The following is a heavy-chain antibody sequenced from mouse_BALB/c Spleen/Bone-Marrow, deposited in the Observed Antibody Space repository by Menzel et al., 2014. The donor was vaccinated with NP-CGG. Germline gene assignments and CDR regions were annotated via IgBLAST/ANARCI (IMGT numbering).Heavy chain of an antibody. CDR3: ARFTTVVPFDY. J-gene: IGHJ2*01. D-gene: IGHD1-1*01. CDR1: GFSLTAYG. V-gene: IGHV2-6-7*01. Sequence: VQGVESGPGLVAPSQSLSITCTVSGFSLTAYGVNWVRQPPGEGLEWLGMIRGDGTTDYNSALRSRLSISKDNSKSQVFLKMNSLQADDIARYYCARFTTVVPFDYWGQGTTLTVSS. CDR2: IRGDGTT.